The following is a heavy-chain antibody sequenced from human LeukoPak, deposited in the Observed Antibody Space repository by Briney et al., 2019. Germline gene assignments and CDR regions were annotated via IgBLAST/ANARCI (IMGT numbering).Heavy chain of an antibody. CDR2: ISAYNGNT. CDR1: GYTFTSYD. Sequence: ASVKVSCKASGYTFTSYDISWVRQAPGQGLEWMGWISAYNGNTNYAQKLQGRVTMTTDTSTSTAYMELRSLRSDDTAVYYCARDLMDIVVVPAAMDYWGQGTLVTVSS. J-gene: IGHJ4*02. V-gene: IGHV1-18*01. D-gene: IGHD2-2*03. CDR3: ARDLMDIVVVPAAMDY.